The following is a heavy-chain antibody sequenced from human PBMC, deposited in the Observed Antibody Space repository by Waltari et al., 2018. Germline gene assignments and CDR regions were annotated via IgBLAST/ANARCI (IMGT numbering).Heavy chain of an antibody. CDR1: GGSISSSSYY. CDR2: IYYSGST. V-gene: IGHV4-39*07. CDR3: ARGWGYNGLPNGYFDY. Sequence: QLQLQESGPGLVKPSETLSLTCTVSGGSISSSSYYWGWIRQPPGKGLEWIGSIYYSGSTYDNPSLKSLVTIAVDTAKNQFSLKLSSVTAADTAVYYCARGWGYNGLPNGYFDYWGQGTLVTVSS. D-gene: IGHD3-16*01. J-gene: IGHJ4*02.